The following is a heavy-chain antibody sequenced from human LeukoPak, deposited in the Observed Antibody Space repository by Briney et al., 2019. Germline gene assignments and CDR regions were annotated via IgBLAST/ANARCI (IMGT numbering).Heavy chain of an antibody. D-gene: IGHD3-10*01. Sequence: PGGSLRLSCAASGFTFSDYYMSWIRQAPGKGLEWVSYISSSGSTIYYADSVKGRFTISRDNAKNSLYLQMNSLRAEDTAVYYCARDHTYYYGSGSYPLYYFDYWGQGTLVTVSS. CDR2: ISSSGSTI. V-gene: IGHV3-11*04. J-gene: IGHJ4*02. CDR1: GFTFSDYY. CDR3: ARDHTYYYGSGSYPLYYFDY.